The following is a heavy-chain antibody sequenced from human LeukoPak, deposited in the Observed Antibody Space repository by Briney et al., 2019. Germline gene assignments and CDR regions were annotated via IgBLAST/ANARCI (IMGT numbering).Heavy chain of an antibody. D-gene: IGHD3-16*01. CDR1: GYTFTSYD. V-gene: IGHV1-8*01. CDR3: AREDGYLGGAFDI. Sequence: ASVKVSCKTSGYTFTSYDINWVRQATGQGLEWMGWMNPNSGNTGFAQKFQGRVTMTRNTSISTAYMELSSLRSEDTAVYYCAREDGYLGGAFDIWGQGTMVTVSS. CDR2: MNPNSGNT. J-gene: IGHJ3*02.